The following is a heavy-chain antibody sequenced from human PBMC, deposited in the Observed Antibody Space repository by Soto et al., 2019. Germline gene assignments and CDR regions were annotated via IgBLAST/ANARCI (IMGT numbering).Heavy chain of an antibody. CDR2: IYYSGST. V-gene: IGHV4-31*03. J-gene: IGHJ3*02. D-gene: IGHD5-12*01. CDR3: ARARLRAVYAFDI. CDR1: GGSVGSGAYY. Sequence: SETLSLTCTVSGGSVGSGAYYWTWIRQRPGKGLEWIGYIYYSGSTYYSPSLKSRLSISLDTSKNQFSLRLSSVTAADTAMYYCARARLRAVYAFDIWGQGTMVTVSS.